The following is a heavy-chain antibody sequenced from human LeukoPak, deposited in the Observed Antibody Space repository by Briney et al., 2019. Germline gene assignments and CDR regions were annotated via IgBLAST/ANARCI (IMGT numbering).Heavy chain of an antibody. V-gene: IGHV1-24*01. Sequence: ASVKVFCKVSGYTLTELSMHWVRQAPGKGLEWMGGFDPEDGETIYAQKFQGRVTMTEDTSTDTAYMELSSLRSEDTAVYYCATVLLWFGELFLYFDYWGQGTLVTVSS. CDR1: GYTLTELS. J-gene: IGHJ4*02. D-gene: IGHD3-10*01. CDR3: ATVLLWFGELFLYFDY. CDR2: FDPEDGET.